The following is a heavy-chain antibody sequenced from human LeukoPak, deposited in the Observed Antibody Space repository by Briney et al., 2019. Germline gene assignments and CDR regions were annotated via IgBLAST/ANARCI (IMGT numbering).Heavy chain of an antibody. CDR3: ARAVVVAATPTWFDP. D-gene: IGHD2-15*01. Sequence: GGSLRLSCAASGFTFSSYSMDWVRQAPGKGLEWVSSISGSSTYIYYADSVKGRFTISRDNAKNSLYLQMNSLRVEDTAVYYCARAVVVAATPTWFDPWGQGTLVTVSS. V-gene: IGHV3-21*01. CDR2: ISGSSTYI. J-gene: IGHJ5*02. CDR1: GFTFSSYS.